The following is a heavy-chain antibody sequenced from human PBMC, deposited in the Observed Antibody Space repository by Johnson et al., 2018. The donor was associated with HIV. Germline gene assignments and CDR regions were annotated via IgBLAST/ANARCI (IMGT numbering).Heavy chain of an antibody. V-gene: IGHV3-33*06. CDR2: IWYDVSNK. D-gene: IGHD3-22*01. Sequence: QVQLVESGGGVVQPGRSLRLSCAASGFTFSSYGMHWVLQAPGKGLEWVAVIWYDVSNKYYADSVKGRFTISRDNSKNTLYLQMNSLRAEDTAVYYCAKDLQDYYDSSGYYGPKTNNGAFDIWGQGTMVTVSS. CDR1: GFTFSSYG. CDR3: AKDLQDYYDSSGYYGPKTNNGAFDI. J-gene: IGHJ3*02.